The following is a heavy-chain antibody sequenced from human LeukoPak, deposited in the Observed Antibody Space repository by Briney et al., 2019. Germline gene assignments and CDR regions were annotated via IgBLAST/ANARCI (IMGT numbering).Heavy chain of an antibody. J-gene: IGHJ5*02. D-gene: IGHD1-26*01. CDR2: IYPGDSDT. V-gene: IGHV5-51*01. CDR3: ARQTLDGELLSWFDP. Sequence: GESLKISCKGSGYSFTSYWIGWVRQMPGKGLEWMGIIYPGDSDTRYSPSFQGQVTISADRSISTAYLQWSSLKASDTAMYYCARQTLDGELLSWFDPWGQGTLVTVSS. CDR1: GYSFTSYW.